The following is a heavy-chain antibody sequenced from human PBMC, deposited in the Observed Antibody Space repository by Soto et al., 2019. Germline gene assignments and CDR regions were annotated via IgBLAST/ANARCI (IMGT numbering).Heavy chain of an antibody. J-gene: IGHJ1*01. Sequence: QITLKESGPTLVKPTQTLTLTCTFSGFSLSTNGVGVGWIRQPPGKALEWLALIYWDDDKRYSPSLKSRLTITRDTSKNQVVLTMTNMDPVDTATYYCAHRFELPTWDSSGHHSECFQYWGQGTLVTVSS. CDR1: GFSLSTNGVG. CDR3: AHRFELPTWDSSGHHSECFQY. V-gene: IGHV2-5*02. D-gene: IGHD3-22*01. CDR2: IYWDDDK.